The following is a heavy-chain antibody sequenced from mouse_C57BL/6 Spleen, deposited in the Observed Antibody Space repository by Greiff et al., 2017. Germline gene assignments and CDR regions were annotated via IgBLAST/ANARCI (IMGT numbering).Heavy chain of an antibody. J-gene: IGHJ2*01. CDR2: IYPGDGDT. V-gene: IGHV1-82*01. CDR1: GYAFSSSW. CDR3: ARPIYYDYLYYFDY. D-gene: IGHD2-4*01. Sequence: LVESGPELVKPGASVKISCKASGYAFSSSWMNWVKQRPGKGLEWIGRIYPGDGDTNYNGKFKGKATLTADKSSSTAYMQLSSLTSEDSAVYFCARPIYYDYLYYFDYWGQGTTLTVSS.